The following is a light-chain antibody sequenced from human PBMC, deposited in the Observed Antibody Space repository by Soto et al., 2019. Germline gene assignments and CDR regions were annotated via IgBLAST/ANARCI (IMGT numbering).Light chain of an antibody. CDR2: AAS. CDR1: QSITTY. Sequence: DIQLTQSPSSLSASVGDRVTITCRASQSITTYLNWYQQKPGKAPKLLIYAASTLQSGVPSRFSGSGSGTDFTLTISSLQPEDFATYYCLQSYSPPQTFGQGTNLEIK. J-gene: IGKJ2*01. V-gene: IGKV1-39*01. CDR3: LQSYSPPQT.